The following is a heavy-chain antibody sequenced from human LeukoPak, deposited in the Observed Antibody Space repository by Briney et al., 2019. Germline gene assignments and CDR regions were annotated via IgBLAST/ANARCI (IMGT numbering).Heavy chain of an antibody. CDR2: IRSKAYGGTT. J-gene: IGHJ5*02. CDR1: GFTFGDYA. CDR3: TRGPLKSYCSSTSCYRGWFDP. V-gene: IGHV3-49*04. Sequence: GGSLRLSCTASGFTFGDYAMSWVRQAPGKGLEWVGFIRSKAYGGTTEYAASVKGRFTISRDDSKSIAYLQMNSLKTEDTAVYYCTRGPLKSYCSSTSCYRGWFDPWGQGTLVTVSS. D-gene: IGHD2-2*01.